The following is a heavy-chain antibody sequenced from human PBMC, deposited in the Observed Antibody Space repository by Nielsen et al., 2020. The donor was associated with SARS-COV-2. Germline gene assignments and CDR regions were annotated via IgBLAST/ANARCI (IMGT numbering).Heavy chain of an antibody. CDR1: GGSVSSNDW. D-gene: IGHD2-2*01. J-gene: IGHJ6*03. Sequence: SETLSLTCAVSGGSVSSNDWWTWVRQSPGQGLEWIGEVSHSGSINYNPSLKSRVTLSMDKSKGQFSLRLTSVSAADTAVYFCARGDLVVVPSPILGLGPFFYYFYLDVWGKGTTVIVSS. V-gene: IGHV4-4*02. CDR2: VSHSGSI. CDR3: ARGDLVVVPSPILGLGPFFYYFYLDV.